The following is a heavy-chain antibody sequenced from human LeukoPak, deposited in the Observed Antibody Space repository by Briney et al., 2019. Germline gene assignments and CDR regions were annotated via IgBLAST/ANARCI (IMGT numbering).Heavy chain of an antibody. CDR1: GFTFDDYG. CDR2: ISSSSSYI. CDR3: ARDAGQRVL. J-gene: IGHJ4*02. Sequence: PGGSLRLSCAASGFTFDDYGMSWVRQAPGKGLEWVSSISSSSSYIYYADSVKGRFTISRDNAKNSLYLQMNSLRAEDTAVYYCARDAGQRVLWGQGTLVTVSS. V-gene: IGHV3-21*01.